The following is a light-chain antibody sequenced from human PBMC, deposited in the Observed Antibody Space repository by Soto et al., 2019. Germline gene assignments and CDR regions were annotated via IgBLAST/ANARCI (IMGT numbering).Light chain of an antibody. V-gene: IGKV1-39*01. CDR2: AAS. J-gene: IGKJ3*01. CDR3: QQSHNLPFT. CDR1: QSITNY. Sequence: DIQMTQSPSSLSASVGDRVTITCRASQSITNYLNWYQHKPGKAPKLLVYAASSLQSGVPSRFSGSGSGTDFTLTIGSLQPEDFATYVCQQSHNLPFTCGPGTKVDIK.